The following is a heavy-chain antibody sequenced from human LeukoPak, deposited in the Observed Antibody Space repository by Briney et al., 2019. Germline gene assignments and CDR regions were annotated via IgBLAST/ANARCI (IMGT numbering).Heavy chain of an antibody. CDR1: GGSISSRSYY. J-gene: IGHJ4*02. CDR2: IYYSGGA. CDR3: ARRGNGYNPPYYFDS. D-gene: IGHD5-24*01. Sequence: SETLSLTCTVSGGSISSRSYYWGWIRQPPGKGLEWIGSIYYSGGAYYNPSLKSRVTISVDTSKNQFYLKLSSVTAADTAVYYCARRGNGYNPPYYFDSWGQGTLVTVSS. V-gene: IGHV4-39*01.